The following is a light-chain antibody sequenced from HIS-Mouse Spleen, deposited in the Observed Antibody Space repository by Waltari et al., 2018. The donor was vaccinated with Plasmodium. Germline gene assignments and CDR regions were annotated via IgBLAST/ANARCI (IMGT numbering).Light chain of an antibody. CDR1: ALHKQY. J-gene: IGLJ3*02. CDR2: EDS. V-gene: IGLV3-10*01. Sequence: SYELTQSPPLSVSPGQTARFTCPGVALHKQYAYWYHPNSGQAPVLVLYEDSKRPSGIPERFSGSSSGTMATLTISGAQVEDEADYYCYSTDSSGNHRVFGGGTKLTVL. CDR3: YSTDSSGNHRV.